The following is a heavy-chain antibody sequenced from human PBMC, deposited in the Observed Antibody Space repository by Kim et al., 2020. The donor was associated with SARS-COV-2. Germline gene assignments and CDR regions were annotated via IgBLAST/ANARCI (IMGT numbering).Heavy chain of an antibody. CDR3: ARDPRYYGMDV. CDR2: IYYSGST. V-gene: IGHV4-31*03. Sequence: SETLSLTCTVSGGSISSGGYYWSWIRQHPGKGLEWIGYIYYSGSTYYNPSLKSRVTISVDTSKNQFSLKLSSVTTADTAVYYCARDPRYYGMDVWGQGTTVTVSS. J-gene: IGHJ6*02. CDR1: GGSISSGGYY.